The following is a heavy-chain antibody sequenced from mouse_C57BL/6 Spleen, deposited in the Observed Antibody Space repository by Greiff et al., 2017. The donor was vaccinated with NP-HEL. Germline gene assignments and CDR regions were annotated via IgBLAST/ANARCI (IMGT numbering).Heavy chain of an antibody. CDR2: INPYNGDT. J-gene: IGHJ4*01. V-gene: IGHV1-20*01. D-gene: IGHD2-4*01. CDR3: ARGGVYYDPYAMDY. Sequence: VQLQQSGPELVKPGDSVKISCKASGYSFTGYFMNWVMQSHGKSLEWIGRINPYNGDTFYNQKFKGKATLTVDKSSSTAHMELRSLTSEDSAVYYCARGGVYYDPYAMDYWGQGTSVTVSS. CDR1: GYSFTGYF.